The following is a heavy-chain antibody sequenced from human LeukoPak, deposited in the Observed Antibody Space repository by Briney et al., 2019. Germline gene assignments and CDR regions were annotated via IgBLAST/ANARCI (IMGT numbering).Heavy chain of an antibody. J-gene: IGHJ4*02. CDR3: ASGAGYDILTGFPWYFDY. Sequence: GGSLRLSCAASGFTFSDYYMSWIRQAPGKGLEWVSYISSSGSTIYYADSLKGRFTISRDNAKNSLYLQMNSLRAEDTAVYYCASGAGYDILTGFPWYFDYWGQGTLVTVSS. CDR2: ISSSGSTI. V-gene: IGHV3-11*01. D-gene: IGHD3-9*01. CDR1: GFTFSDYY.